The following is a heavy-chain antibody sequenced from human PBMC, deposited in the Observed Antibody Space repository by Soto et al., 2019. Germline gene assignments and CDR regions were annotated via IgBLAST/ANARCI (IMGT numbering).Heavy chain of an antibody. J-gene: IGHJ4*02. CDR1: GGSVSSGSYY. V-gene: IGHV4-61*01. CDR3: ARDHMDYDSSGYYRYYFDY. CDR2: IYYSGST. Sequence: SETLSLTCTVSGGSVSSGSYYWSWIRQSPGKGLEWIGYIYYSGSTDYNPSLKSRVTISVDTSKNQFSLKLSSVTAADTAVYYCARDHMDYDSSGYYRYYFDYWGQGTLVTVS. D-gene: IGHD3-22*01.